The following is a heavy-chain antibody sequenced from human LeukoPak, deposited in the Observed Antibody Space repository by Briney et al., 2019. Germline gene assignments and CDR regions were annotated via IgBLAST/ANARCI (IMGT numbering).Heavy chain of an antibody. Sequence: GGSLRLSCAASGFTFSSYSMNWVRQAPGKGLEWVSSISSSSSYIYYADSVKGRLTISRDNAKNSLYLQMNSLRAEDTAVYYCARDRLRWFGGFDYWGQGPLVTVSS. J-gene: IGHJ4*02. CDR1: GFTFSSYS. D-gene: IGHD4-23*01. V-gene: IGHV3-21*01. CDR3: ARDRLRWFGGFDY. CDR2: ISSSSSYI.